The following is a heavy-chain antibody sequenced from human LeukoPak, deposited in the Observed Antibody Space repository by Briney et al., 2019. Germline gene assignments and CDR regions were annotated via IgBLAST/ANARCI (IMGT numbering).Heavy chain of an antibody. CDR1: GGSFSGYY. Sequence: PSETLSLTCAVYGGSFSGYYWSWIRQPPGKGLEWIGEINHSGSTNYNPSLKSRVTISVDTSKNQFSMKLSSVTAADTAVYYCASARDYDSSGYYGWGQGTLVTVSS. CDR3: ASARDYDSSGYYG. CDR2: INHSGST. J-gene: IGHJ4*02. D-gene: IGHD3-22*01. V-gene: IGHV4-34*01.